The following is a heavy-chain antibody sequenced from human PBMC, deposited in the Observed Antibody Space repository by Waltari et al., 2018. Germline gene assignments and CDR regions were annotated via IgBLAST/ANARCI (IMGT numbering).Heavy chain of an antibody. CDR2: IIPILGIT. J-gene: IGHJ4*02. Sequence: QVQLVQSGAEVKKPGSSVKVSCKASGGTFSSYAISWVRQAPGQGLEWMGRIIPILGITNYAQKFQVRVTITADKSTSTAYMELSSLTSEDTAVYYCARDFQGDDFWSGSHQYWGQGTLVTVSS. V-gene: IGHV1-69*09. CDR1: GGTFSSYA. CDR3: ARDFQGDDFWSGSHQY. D-gene: IGHD3-3*01.